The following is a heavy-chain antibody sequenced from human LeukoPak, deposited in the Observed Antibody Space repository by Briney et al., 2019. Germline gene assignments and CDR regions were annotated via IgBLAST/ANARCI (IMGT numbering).Heavy chain of an antibody. D-gene: IGHD6-6*01. V-gene: IGHV4-34*01. CDR2: INHSGST. CDR1: GGSFSGYY. CDR3: ATGLAAQDAFDI. Sequence: SETLSLTCAVYGGSFSGYYWSWIRQPPGKGLEWIGEINHSGSTNYNPSLKSRVTISVDTSKNQFSLKLSSVTAADTAVYYCATGLAAQDAFDIWGQGTLVTVSS. J-gene: IGHJ4*02.